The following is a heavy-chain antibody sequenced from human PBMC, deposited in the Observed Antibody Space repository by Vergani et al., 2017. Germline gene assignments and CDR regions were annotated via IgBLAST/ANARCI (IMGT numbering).Heavy chain of an antibody. CDR2: IYYSGST. Sequence: QLQLQESGPGLVKPSETLSLTCTVSGGSISSSNYHWGWIRQPPGKGLEWIGSIYYSGSTYYNPSLKSRVTISVDTSKNQFSLKLSSVTAADTAVYYCARQGGYSYGLYYWGQGTLVTVSS. CDR1: GGSISSSNYH. V-gene: IGHV4-39*01. D-gene: IGHD5-18*01. J-gene: IGHJ4*02. CDR3: ARQGGYSYGLYY.